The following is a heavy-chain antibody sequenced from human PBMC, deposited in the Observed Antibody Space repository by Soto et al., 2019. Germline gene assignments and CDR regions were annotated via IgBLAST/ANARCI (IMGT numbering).Heavy chain of an antibody. V-gene: IGHV2-5*02. CDR3: AHIVVAGLGYYFDY. CDR1: GFSLSSTRMA. CDR2: IYWDDDK. J-gene: IGHJ4*02. Sequence: QITLKESGPTLVKPTQTLTLTRTFSGFSLSSTRMAVGWICQPPGKALEWLALIYWDDDKRYSPFLKSRLTITKDTSTNQVVLTMSNMDPADTARYYCAHIVVAGLGYYFDYWGQGTLVTVSS. D-gene: IGHD6-19*01.